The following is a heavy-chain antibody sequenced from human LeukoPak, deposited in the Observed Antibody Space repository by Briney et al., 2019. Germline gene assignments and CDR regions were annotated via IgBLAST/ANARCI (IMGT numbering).Heavy chain of an antibody. J-gene: IGHJ4*02. CDR2: INYSGNT. D-gene: IGHD5-18*01. CDR3: ARGYSYGSYYFDN. Sequence: SDTLTLTCTVPGGSINSYYWSWLRQPPGNGLHWIGYINYSGNTNYNLSLKSRVTISVDTSKNQFSLKLSSVTAANTAIYYCARGYSYGSYYFDNWGQGTLVSVSS. CDR1: GGSINSYY. V-gene: IGHV4-59*07.